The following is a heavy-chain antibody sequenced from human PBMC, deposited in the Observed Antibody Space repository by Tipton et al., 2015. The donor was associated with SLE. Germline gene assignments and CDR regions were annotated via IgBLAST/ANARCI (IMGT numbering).Heavy chain of an antibody. CDR1: GDSVSSNSAA. CDR3: ARDRAVAGRYYYYGMDV. CDR2: TYYRYKWYN. V-gene: IGHV6-1*01. D-gene: IGHD6-19*01. J-gene: IGHJ6*02. Sequence: GLVKPSQTLSLTCAISGDSVSSNSAAWNWIRQSPSRGLEWLGRTYYRYKWYNDYAVSVKSRITINPDTSKNQFSLQLNSVTPEDTAVYYCARDRAVAGRYYYYGMDVWGQGTTVTVSS.